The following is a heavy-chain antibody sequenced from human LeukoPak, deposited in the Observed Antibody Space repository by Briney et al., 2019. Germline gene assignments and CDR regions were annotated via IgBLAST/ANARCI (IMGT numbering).Heavy chain of an antibody. CDR2: INPSGGTT. J-gene: IGHJ3*02. CDR1: GSTFAKFY. CDR3: ARDNRGERTPGWGYGGFDI. Sequence: ASVKVSCKASGSTFAKFYIHWVRQAPGQGLEWMGIINPSGGTTSYAQKFQGRVSMTRDTSTSIVYMELSSLRSEDTAVYYCARDNRGERTPGWGYGGFDIWGQGTMVSVSS. V-gene: IGHV1-46*01. D-gene: IGHD3-16*01.